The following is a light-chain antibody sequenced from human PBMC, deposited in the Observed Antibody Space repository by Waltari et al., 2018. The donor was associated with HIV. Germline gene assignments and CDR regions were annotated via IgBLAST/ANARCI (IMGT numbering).Light chain of an antibody. V-gene: IGKV1-9*01. CDR3: QQLDDYPLA. CDR1: QGIASN. CDR2: AAS. J-gene: IGKJ4*01. Sequence: IPLTQTPYFLSASVGARVSITCRASQGIASNLAWYQQRPGKAPKLMIYAASTLQSGVPPRFRGSGSGTDFTLTISSLQPEDFATYYCQQLDDYPLAFGGGTEVEIK.